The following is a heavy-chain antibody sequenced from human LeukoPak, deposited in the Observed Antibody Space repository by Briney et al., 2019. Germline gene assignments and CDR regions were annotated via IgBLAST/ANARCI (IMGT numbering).Heavy chain of an antibody. CDR3: ARADRLDGGPYLIGP. D-gene: IGHD2-21*01. CDR1: GYSFTDYY. V-gene: IGHV1-2*02. CDR2: SNPNSGGT. Sequence: ASVKVSCKTSGYSFTDYYMHWVRQAPGQGLEWMGWSNPNSGGTSSAQKFQGRVTMTRETSITTVYMEVSWLTSDDTAIYYCARADRLDGGPYLIGPWGQGTLVTVSS. J-gene: IGHJ5*02.